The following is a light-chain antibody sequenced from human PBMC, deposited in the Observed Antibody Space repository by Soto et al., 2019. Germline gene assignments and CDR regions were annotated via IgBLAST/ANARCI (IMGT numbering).Light chain of an antibody. Sequence: QSALTQPRSVSGSPGQSVTISCTGTSSDVGGYNHVSWYQHHPGKAPKLLIFSSNQRPSGVPDRFSGSKSGASASLAISGLQSEDEADYYCAAWDDSLNGWVFGGGTQLTVL. V-gene: IGLV2-11*01. CDR3: AAWDDSLNGWV. CDR1: SSDVGGYNH. J-gene: IGLJ3*02. CDR2: SSN.